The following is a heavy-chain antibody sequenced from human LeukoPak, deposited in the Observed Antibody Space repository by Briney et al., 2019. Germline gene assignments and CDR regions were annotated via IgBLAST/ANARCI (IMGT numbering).Heavy chain of an antibody. D-gene: IGHD3-22*01. V-gene: IGHV1-69*13. Sequence: ASVKVSCKGSGGTFSSYAISWVRQAPGQGLEWMGGIIPIFGTANYARKFQGRVTITADESTSTAYMELSSLRSEDTAVYYCARGAMIAPSADYWGQGTLVTVSS. CDR2: IIPIFGTA. CDR3: ARGAMIAPSADY. CDR1: GGTFSSYA. J-gene: IGHJ4*02.